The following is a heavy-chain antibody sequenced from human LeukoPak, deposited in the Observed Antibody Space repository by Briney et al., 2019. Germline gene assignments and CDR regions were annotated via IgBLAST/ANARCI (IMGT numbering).Heavy chain of an antibody. Sequence: GGSLRLSCVASGFTFTGHSMHWVRQAPGKGLEWVAFIRYDGSNKYYADSVKGRFTISRDNSKNTLYLQMNSLRTEDTAVYYCARGDKQLVFNRNKGGFDPWGQGTLVTVSS. V-gene: IGHV3-30*02. D-gene: IGHD6-13*01. CDR1: GFTFTGHS. J-gene: IGHJ5*02. CDR3: ARGDKQLVFNRNKGGFDP. CDR2: IRYDGSNK.